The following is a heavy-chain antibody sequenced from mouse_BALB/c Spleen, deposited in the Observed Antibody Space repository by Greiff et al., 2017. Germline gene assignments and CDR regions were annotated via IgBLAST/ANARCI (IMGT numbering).Heavy chain of an antibody. V-gene: IGHV1-69*02. CDR3: TGRTYFAY. CDR1: GYTFTSYW. J-gene: IGHJ3*01. CDR2: IYPSDSYT. Sequence: QVQLQQPGAELVRPGASVKLSCKASGYTFTSYWINWVKQRPGQGLEWIGNIYPSDSYTNYNQKFKDKATLTVDKSSSTAYMQLSSPTSEDSAVYYCTGRTYFAYWGQGTLVTVSA.